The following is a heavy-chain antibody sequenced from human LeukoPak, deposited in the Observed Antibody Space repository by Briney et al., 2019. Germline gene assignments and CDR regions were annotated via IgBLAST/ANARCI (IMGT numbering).Heavy chain of an antibody. CDR1: GFTFSSYA. D-gene: IGHD6-19*01. J-gene: IGHJ4*02. CDR2: ISYDGSIK. CDR3: ARGPGYSSGWYVLSVDY. Sequence: GGSLRLSCAASGFTFSSYAMHWVRQAPGKGLEWVAVISYDGSIKYYADSVKGRFTTSRDNSKNMLYLQMNSLSAEDTAVYYCARGPGYSSGWYVLSVDYWGQGTLVTVSS. V-gene: IGHV3-30-3*01.